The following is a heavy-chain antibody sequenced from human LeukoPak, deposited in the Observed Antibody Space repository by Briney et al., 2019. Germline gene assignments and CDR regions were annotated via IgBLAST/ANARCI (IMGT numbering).Heavy chain of an antibody. V-gene: IGHV3-11*01. CDR3: ARDYDVLTAYPPTQLFDP. J-gene: IGHJ5*02. CDR1: GFTFSDYY. D-gene: IGHD3-9*01. CDR2: ISISGSTI. Sequence: PGGSLRLSCAASGFTFSDYYMSWIRQAPGKGLEWGSYISISGSTIYYADSVKGRFTISRSNANISLYLQMNSLRADDTAVYYCARDYDVLTAYPPTQLFDPWGQGPLVTVSS.